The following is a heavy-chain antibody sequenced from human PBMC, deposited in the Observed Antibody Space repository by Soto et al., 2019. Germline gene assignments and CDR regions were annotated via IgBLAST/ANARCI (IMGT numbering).Heavy chain of an antibody. V-gene: IGHV4-4*02. Sequence: PSETLSLTCAVSGVSISSGNWWTWVRQTPQRGLEYIGEIFHDGTANYYPSFESRVAISVDTSKNQFSLKLTSVTAADTAIYFCARLVYDTRLNYTYFDFWGQGALVTVSS. CDR1: GVSISSGNW. CDR2: IFHDGTA. CDR3: ARLVYDTRLNYTYFDF. D-gene: IGHD3-3*01. J-gene: IGHJ4*02.